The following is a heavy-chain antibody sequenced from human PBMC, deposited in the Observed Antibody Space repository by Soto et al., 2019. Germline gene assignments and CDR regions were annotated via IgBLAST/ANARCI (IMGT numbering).Heavy chain of an antibody. D-gene: IGHD6-13*01. V-gene: IGHV4-59*01. CDR2: IYYSGST. Sequence: QVQLQESGPGLVKPSETLSLTCTVSGGSISTYYWHWVRQPPGKGLEWIGYIYYSGSTNYNPSLKSRVIISVDPSKNQFSLRLSSVTAADTAMYYCVKGGDIVAAGADYYYGVHLWGQGTTVSVSS. J-gene: IGHJ6*02. CDR3: VKGGDIVAAGADYYYGVHL. CDR1: GGSISTYY.